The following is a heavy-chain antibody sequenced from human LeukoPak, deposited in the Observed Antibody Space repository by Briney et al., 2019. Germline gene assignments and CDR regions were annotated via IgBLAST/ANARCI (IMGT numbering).Heavy chain of an antibody. Sequence: PGRSLRLSCAASGFTFSSYAMHWVRQAPGKGLEWVAIIWSDGSNQYYADSVKGRFTISRDNSKNTLYLQMNSLRAEDTAVYYCARGSGSFSGGFDYWGQGTLVTVSS. CDR2: IWSDGSNQ. J-gene: IGHJ4*02. CDR3: ARGSGSFSGGFDY. V-gene: IGHV3-33*08. CDR1: GFTFSSYA. D-gene: IGHD1-26*01.